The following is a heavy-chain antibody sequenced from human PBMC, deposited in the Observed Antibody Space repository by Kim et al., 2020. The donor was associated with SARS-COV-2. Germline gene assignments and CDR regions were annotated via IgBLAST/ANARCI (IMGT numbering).Heavy chain of an antibody. CDR1: GYNFTGYY. V-gene: IGHV1-2*04. CDR3: ARGVMKYFDP. Sequence: ASVKVSCKASGYNFTGYYIHWVRQAPGQGLEWMGWINPNSGGTKYAQKFQGWVTKTRDTSISTAYMGLSRLRSADTAVYYCARGVMKYFDPWGQGTLVTVSS. D-gene: IGHD3-16*01. CDR2: INPNSGGT. J-gene: IGHJ5*02.